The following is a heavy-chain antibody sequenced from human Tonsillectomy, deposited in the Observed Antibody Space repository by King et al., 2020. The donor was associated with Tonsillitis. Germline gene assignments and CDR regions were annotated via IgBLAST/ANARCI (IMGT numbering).Heavy chain of an antibody. D-gene: IGHD1-26*01. Sequence: VQLVESGGGLIQPGRSLRLSCAASGFTFDDYAMHWVRQAPGKGLEWVSGIRWDSARIIYADSVKGRFTISRDNAKNSLYLQMNRLRADDTALYYCAREFGSVVMGVYYRGQGSQVTVSS. CDR2: IRWDSARI. CDR1: GFTFDDYA. V-gene: IGHV3-9*01. CDR3: AREFGSVVMGVYY. J-gene: IGHJ4*02.